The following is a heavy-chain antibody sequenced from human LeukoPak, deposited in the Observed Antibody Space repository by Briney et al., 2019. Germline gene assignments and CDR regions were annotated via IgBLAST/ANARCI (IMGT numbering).Heavy chain of an antibody. CDR3: ASMVRGERGYYFDY. CDR2: IYHSGST. J-gene: IGHJ4*02. CDR1: GGSISSSNW. V-gene: IGHV4-4*02. D-gene: IGHD3-10*01. Sequence: PSETLSLTCAVFGGSISSSNWWSWVRQPPGKGLEWIGEIYHSGSTNYNPSLKSRVTISVDKSKNQFSLKLSSVTAADTAVYYCASMVRGERGYYFDYWGQGTLVTVSS.